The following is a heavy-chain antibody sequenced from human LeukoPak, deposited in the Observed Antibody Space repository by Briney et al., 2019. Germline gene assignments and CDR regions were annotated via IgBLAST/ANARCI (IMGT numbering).Heavy chain of an antibody. CDR2: MYYSGST. D-gene: IGHD3-22*01. CDR3: ARCSSGHYDAFDI. V-gene: IGHV4-38-2*02. CDR1: GYSISSGYY. J-gene: IGHJ3*02. Sequence: SETLSLTCTVSGYSISSGYYWAWIRQPPGKGLEWIGSMYYSGSTNYNPALKSRVTISGDTSKNRFSLKLTSLTAADTAVYYCARCSSGHYDAFDIWGQGTMVTVSS.